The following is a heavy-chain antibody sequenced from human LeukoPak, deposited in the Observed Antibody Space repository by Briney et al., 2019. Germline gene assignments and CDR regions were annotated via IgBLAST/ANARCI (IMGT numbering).Heavy chain of an antibody. CDR3: ARDGSTGTSFYDY. Sequence: SETLSLTCTVSGGSISSYYWSWIRQPPGKGLEWIGYIYYSGSTNYNPSLKSRVTISVDTSKNQFSLKLSSVTAADTAVYYCARDGSTGTSFYDYWGQGTLVTVSS. CDR1: GGSISSYY. V-gene: IGHV4-59*01. J-gene: IGHJ4*02. D-gene: IGHD1-7*01. CDR2: IYYSGST.